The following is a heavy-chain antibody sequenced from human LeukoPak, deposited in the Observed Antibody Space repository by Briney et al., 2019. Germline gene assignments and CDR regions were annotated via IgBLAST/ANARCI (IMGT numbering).Heavy chain of an antibody. Sequence: ASVKVPCKASGYTFTGYYIHWVRQAPGQGLEWMGWINPNSGGTLYSQNFQGRVTMTRDTSISTAYMELIRLTSDDTAVYYCATSSGYYVGYIQYWGQGTLVTVSS. J-gene: IGHJ1*01. CDR3: ATSSGYYVGYIQY. D-gene: IGHD3-22*01. V-gene: IGHV1-2*02. CDR1: GYTFTGYY. CDR2: INPNSGGT.